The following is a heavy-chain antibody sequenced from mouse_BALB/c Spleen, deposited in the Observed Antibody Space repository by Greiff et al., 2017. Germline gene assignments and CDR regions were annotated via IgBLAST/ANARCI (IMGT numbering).Heavy chain of an antibody. CDR2: ISDGGSYT. Sequence: DVKLVESGGGLVKPGGSLKLSCAASGFTFSDYYMYWVRQTPEKRLEWVATISDGGSYTYYPDSVKGRFTISRDNAKNNLYLQMSSLKSEDTAMYYCARGTTATAWFAYWGQGTLVTVSA. CDR1: GFTFSDYY. CDR3: ARGTTATAWFAY. D-gene: IGHD1-2*01. V-gene: IGHV5-4*02. J-gene: IGHJ3*01.